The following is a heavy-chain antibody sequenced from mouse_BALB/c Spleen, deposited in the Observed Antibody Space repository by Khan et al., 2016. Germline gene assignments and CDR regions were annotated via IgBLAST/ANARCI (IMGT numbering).Heavy chain of an antibody. CDR2: ISSGSSTI. J-gene: IGHJ2*01. V-gene: IGHV5-17*02. Sequence: EVELVESGGGLVQPGGSRKLSCAASGFTFSRFGMHWVRQTPEKGLEWVAYISSGSSTIYYVDTLKGRFTISSDNPKTALCLQRTSLRAEDTAMYYCARGDYWGQGTTLTFSS. CDR1: GFTFSRFG. CDR3: ARGDY.